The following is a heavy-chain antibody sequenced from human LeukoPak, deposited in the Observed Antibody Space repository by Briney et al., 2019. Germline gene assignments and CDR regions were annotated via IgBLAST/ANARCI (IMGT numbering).Heavy chain of an antibody. CDR2: ISSSGSTV. CDR1: GFTFSSYE. J-gene: IGHJ4*02. D-gene: IGHD5-18*01. CDR3: ASGYSYGLDY. V-gene: IGHV3-48*03. Sequence: GGSLRLSCAASGFTFSSYEMKWVRQAPGKGLEWVSYISSSGSTVYYADSVKGRFIISRDNAKNSLYLQMNSLRAEDTAVYYCASGYSYGLDYWGQGTLVTVSS.